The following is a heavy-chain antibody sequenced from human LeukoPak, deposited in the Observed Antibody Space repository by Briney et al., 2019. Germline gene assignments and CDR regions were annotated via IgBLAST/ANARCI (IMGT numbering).Heavy chain of an antibody. CDR2: IYTSGST. CDR1: GGSISSGSYY. D-gene: IGHD5-18*01. CDR3: ARTEVDTAMVED. V-gene: IGHV4-61*02. J-gene: IGHJ4*02. Sequence: SETLSLTCTVSGGSISSGSYYWSWIRQPAGKGLEWIGRIYTSGSTNYNPSLKSRVTISVDTSKNQFSLKLSSVTAADTAVYYCARTEVDTAMVEDWGQGTLVTVSS.